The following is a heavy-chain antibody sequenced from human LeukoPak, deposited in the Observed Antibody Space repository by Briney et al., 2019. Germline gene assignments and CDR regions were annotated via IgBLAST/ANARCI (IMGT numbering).Heavy chain of an antibody. Sequence: PGGSLRLSCAASGFTFSDYYMSWIRQAPGKGLEWVSYISSSGSTIYYADSVKGRFTISRDNAKNSLYLQMNSLRAEDTAVYYCARRGDYDILTGYYNGVAFDIWGQGTMVTVSS. CDR1: GFTFSDYY. CDR2: ISSSGSTI. V-gene: IGHV3-11*01. D-gene: IGHD3-9*01. CDR3: ARRGDYDILTGYYNGVAFDI. J-gene: IGHJ3*02.